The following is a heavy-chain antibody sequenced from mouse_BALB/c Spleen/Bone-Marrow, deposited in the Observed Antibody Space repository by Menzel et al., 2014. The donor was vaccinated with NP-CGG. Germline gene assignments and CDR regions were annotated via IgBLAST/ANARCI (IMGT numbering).Heavy chain of an antibody. D-gene: IGHD2-3*01. CDR3: VTIYDGLSYWYFDV. J-gene: IGHJ1*01. CDR2: INPNNGGT. V-gene: IGHV1-18*01. Sequence: EVKLVESGPELVKPGASVKIPCKASGYTFTDYNMDWVKQSHGKSLEWIGDINPNNGGTIYNQKFTGKATLTVDKSSSTAYMELRSLTSEDTAVYYRVTIYDGLSYWYFDVWGAGTTVTVSS. CDR1: GYTFTDYN.